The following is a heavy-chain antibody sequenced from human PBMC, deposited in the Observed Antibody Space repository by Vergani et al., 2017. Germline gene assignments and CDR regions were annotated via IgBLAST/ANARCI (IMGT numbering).Heavy chain of an antibody. D-gene: IGHD4-17*01. CDR2: ISSSSTI. CDR1: GFTFSSYS. CDR3: ARDVNGETYYFDY. J-gene: IGHJ4*02. Sequence: EVQLVESGGGLVQPGGSLRLSCAASGFTFSSYSMNWVRQAPGKGLEWVSYISSSSTIYYADSVKGRFTISRDNAKNSLYLQMNSLRAEDTAVYYCARDVNGETYYFDYWGQGTLVTVSS. V-gene: IGHV3-48*01.